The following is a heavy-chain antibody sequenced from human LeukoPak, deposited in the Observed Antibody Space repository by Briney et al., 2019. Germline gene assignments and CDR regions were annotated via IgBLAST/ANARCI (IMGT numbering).Heavy chain of an antibody. CDR3: ARHYTDTVPAAMTSNYYMDV. CDR1: GGSISSSSYY. Sequence: SETLSLTCSIVSGGSISSSSYYWGWIRQPPGKGLEWIGSIYDSGSTYYNPSLKSRVTISVDTSGNQFSLKLSSVTAADTAVYYCARHYTDTVPAAMTSNYYMDVWGKGTTVTISS. V-gene: IGHV4-39*01. D-gene: IGHD2-2*01. J-gene: IGHJ6*03. CDR2: IYDSGST.